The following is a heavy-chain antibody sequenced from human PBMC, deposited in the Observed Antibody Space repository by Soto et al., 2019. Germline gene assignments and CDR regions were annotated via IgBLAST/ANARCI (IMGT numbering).Heavy chain of an antibody. CDR2: VYNTGSP. V-gene: IGHV4-59*01. Sequence: SETLSLTCTVSDGAITGYYWSWIRQSPGEGLEWIGYVYNTGSPSYNPSLKSRVTMSVDASTNQFSLILTSVTATDTAVYYCAGERLTGSGDFDYWGQGTLVTVSS. D-gene: IGHD3-22*01. J-gene: IGHJ4*02. CDR1: DGAITGYY. CDR3: AGERLTGSGDFDY.